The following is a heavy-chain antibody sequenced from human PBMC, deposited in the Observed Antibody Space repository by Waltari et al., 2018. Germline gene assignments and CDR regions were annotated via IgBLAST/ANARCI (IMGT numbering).Heavy chain of an antibody. CDR2: IYYSGST. J-gene: IGHJ6*03. CDR3: ARAIPETGYYYMDV. CDR1: GGAISSGGYS. V-gene: IGHV4-31*03. Sequence: QVQLQESGPGLVKPSQSLSLTCTVSGGAISSGGYSWSWIRQHPGKGLEWIGYIYYSGSTYYNPSLKSRVTISVDTSKNQFSLKLSSVTAADTAVYYCARAIPETGYYYMDVWGKGTTVTVSS.